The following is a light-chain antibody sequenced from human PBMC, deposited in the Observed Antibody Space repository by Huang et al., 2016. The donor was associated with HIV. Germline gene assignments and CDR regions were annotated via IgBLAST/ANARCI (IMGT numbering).Light chain of an antibody. CDR3: QQYYGTPYT. Sequence: DIHVTQSPSSLSASVGARVTVTCRTSRGISDSLVWYQQQPGRAPKLLVYAASRFGSVVPSRFSGSGSGADFTLTINNLQPEDVATYYCQQYYGTPYTFGQGTKVEIK. CDR1: RGISDS. CDR2: AAS. J-gene: IGKJ2*01. V-gene: IGKV1-NL1*01.